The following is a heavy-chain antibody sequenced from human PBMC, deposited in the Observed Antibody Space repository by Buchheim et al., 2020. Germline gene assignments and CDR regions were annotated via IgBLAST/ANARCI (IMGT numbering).Heavy chain of an antibody. Sequence: VQLLESGGGVVQPGRSLRLSCAASGFTFSSYAMHWVRQAPGKGLEWVAVICCDGGNKYYADSVKGRFTISRDNSKNTLYLQMNSLRAEDTAVYYCAREVGRDIVVVAAFDIWGQGT. D-gene: IGHD2-15*01. CDR3: AREVGRDIVVVAAFDI. CDR1: GFTFSSYA. CDR2: ICCDGGNK. V-gene: IGHV3-30*04. J-gene: IGHJ3*02.